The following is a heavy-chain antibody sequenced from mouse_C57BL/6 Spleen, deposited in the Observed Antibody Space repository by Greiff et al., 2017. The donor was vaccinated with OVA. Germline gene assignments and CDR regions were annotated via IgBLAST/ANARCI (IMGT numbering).Heavy chain of an antibody. CDR1: GYTFTSYW. CDR3: ARYYYGNWYFDV. Sequence: VKLQQPGAELVMPGASVKLSCKASGYTFTSYWMHWVKQRPGQGLEWIGEIDPSDSYTNYNQKFKGKSTLTVDKSSSTAYMQLSSRTSEDSAVDYCARYYYGNWYFDVWGTGTTVTVSS. CDR2: IDPSDSYT. J-gene: IGHJ1*03. D-gene: IGHD2-1*01. V-gene: IGHV1-69*01.